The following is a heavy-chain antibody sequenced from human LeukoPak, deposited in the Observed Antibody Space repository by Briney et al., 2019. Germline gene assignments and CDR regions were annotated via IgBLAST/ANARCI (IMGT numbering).Heavy chain of an antibody. CDR1: GGSISSSSYY. CDR2: IYYSGST. CDR3: ARAPIAAGGTENFDY. Sequence: SETLSLTCTVSGGSISSSSYYWGWIRQPPGKGLEWIGSIYYSGSTYYNPSLKSRVTISVDTSKNQFSLKLSSVTAADTAVYYCARAPIAAGGTENFDYWGQGTLVTVSS. V-gene: IGHV4-39*07. D-gene: IGHD6-13*01. J-gene: IGHJ4*02.